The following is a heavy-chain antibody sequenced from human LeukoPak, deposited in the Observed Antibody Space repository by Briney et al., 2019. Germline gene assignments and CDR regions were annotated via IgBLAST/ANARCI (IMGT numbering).Heavy chain of an antibody. J-gene: IGHJ3*02. CDR1: GFTFDDYG. CDR2: INWNGGST. Sequence: GGSLRLSCAASGFTFDDYGMSWVRQAPGKGLEWVSGINWNGGSTGYADSVKGRFTISRDNAKNSLYLQMNSLRAEDTALYYCARSGRQIAVAAFDIWGQGTMVTVSS. CDR3: ARSGRQIAVAAFDI. D-gene: IGHD6-19*01. V-gene: IGHV3-20*04.